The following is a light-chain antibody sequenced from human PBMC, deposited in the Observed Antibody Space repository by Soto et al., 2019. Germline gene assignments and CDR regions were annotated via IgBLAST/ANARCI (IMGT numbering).Light chain of an antibody. CDR1: HSVTSSY. J-gene: IGKJ4*01. CDR2: DAS. V-gene: IGKV3D-20*01. CDR3: QQYGRTFPLS. Sequence: MVLTQSPATLSLSPGERATLTCGASHSVTSSYLAWYQQKPGLAPRLIMYDASTRATGIPDRFSGYGSGTSFTLTISRLEPEDFAVYYCQQYGRTFPLSFGGGTTLE.